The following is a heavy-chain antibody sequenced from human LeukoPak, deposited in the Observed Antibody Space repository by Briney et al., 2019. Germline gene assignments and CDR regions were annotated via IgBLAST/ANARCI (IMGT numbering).Heavy chain of an antibody. J-gene: IGHJ3*02. Sequence: SETLSLTCTVSGGSISSSAYYWGWIRQPPGKGLGWVGSIFSSGNTYYNPSLESRVTTSVDTSKNQFSLRLSSVTAADTAVYYCASHRLTGDDAFDIWGQGTVVTVSS. V-gene: IGHV4-39*01. CDR2: IFSSGNT. CDR3: ASHRLTGDDAFDI. D-gene: IGHD1-20*01. CDR1: GGSISSSAYY.